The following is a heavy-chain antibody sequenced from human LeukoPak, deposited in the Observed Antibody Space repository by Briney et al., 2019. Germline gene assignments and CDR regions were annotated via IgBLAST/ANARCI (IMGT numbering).Heavy chain of an antibody. CDR2: IYYSGST. CDR3: ARHTDYGGNSGFDY. CDR1: GGSISSSSYY. D-gene: IGHD4-23*01. J-gene: IGHJ4*02. V-gene: IGHV4-39*01. Sequence: SETLSLTCTVSGGSISSSSYYWGWIRQPPGKGLEWIGSIYYSGSTYYNPSLKSRVTISVDTSRNQLSLKLSSVTAADTAVYYCARHTDYGGNSGFDYWGQGTLVTVSS.